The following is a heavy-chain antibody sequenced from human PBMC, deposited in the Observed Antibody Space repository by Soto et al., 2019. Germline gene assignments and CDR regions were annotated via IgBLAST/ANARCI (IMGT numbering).Heavy chain of an antibody. V-gene: IGHV1-2*02. J-gene: IGHJ6*02. CDR2: INPNSGGT. CDR1: GYTFTGYY. CDR3: PRNLTIRYYYYYLMDI. D-gene: IGHD3-3*01. Sequence: ASVKVSCKASGYTFTGYYMHWVRQAPGQGLEWMGWINPNSGGTNYAQKFQGRVTMTRDTSISTAYMELSRLRSDDTAVYYCPRNLTIRYYYYYLMDILGQGTPVTVSS.